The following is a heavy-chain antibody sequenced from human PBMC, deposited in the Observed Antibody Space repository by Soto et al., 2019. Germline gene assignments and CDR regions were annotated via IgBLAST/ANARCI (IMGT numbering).Heavy chain of an antibody. J-gene: IGHJ6*02. D-gene: IGHD6-25*01. CDR2: ISGGSSDT. V-gene: IGHV3-11*06. CDR3: VREARLADV. Sequence: PGGSLRLCCAASGFTFSDYYMNWIRQAPGKGLEWLSYISGGSSDTNYADSVKGRFTISRDNAKNSLYLQMNSLRVEDTAVYYCVREARLADVWGQGTTVTVSS. CDR1: GFTFSDYY.